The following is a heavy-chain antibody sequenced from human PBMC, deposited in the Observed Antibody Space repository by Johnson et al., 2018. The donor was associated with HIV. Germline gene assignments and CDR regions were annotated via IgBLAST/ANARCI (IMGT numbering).Heavy chain of an antibody. CDR1: GFTFSNYW. J-gene: IGHJ3*02. CDR3: ARVEPIRRAIDAFDI. V-gene: IGHV3-7*01. Sequence: EKLVESGGGLVQPGGSLRLSCAASGFTFSNYWMNWVRQAPGKGLEWVANIKQDGSEKYYVDSVKGRFTISRDNPKNSLYLQLNSLRAEDTAVYYCARVEPIRRAIDAFDIWGQGTMVNVSS. CDR2: IKQDGSEK.